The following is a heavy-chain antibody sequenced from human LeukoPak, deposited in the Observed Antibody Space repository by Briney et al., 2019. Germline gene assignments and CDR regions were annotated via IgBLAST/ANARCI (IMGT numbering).Heavy chain of an antibody. CDR1: GFTFSSYA. V-gene: IGHV3-23*01. CDR2: ISGSGGST. Sequence: GGSLRLSCAAPGFTFSSYAMSWVRQAPGKGLEWVSAISGSGGSTYYADPVKGRFTISRDNSKNTLYLQMNSLRAEDTAVYYCAKDRDIVVVPAAMPLDYWGQGTLVTVSS. CDR3: AKDRDIVVVPAAMPLDY. D-gene: IGHD2-2*01. J-gene: IGHJ4*02.